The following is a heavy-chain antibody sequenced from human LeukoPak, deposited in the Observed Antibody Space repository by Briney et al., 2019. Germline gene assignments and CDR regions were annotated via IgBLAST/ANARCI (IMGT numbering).Heavy chain of an antibody. CDR2: IIPIFGTA. Sequence: SVKVSRKASGGTFSSYAISWVRQAPGQGLEWMGGIIPIFGTANYAQKFQGRVTITTDESTSTAYMELSSLRSEDTAVYYCARGGGNWNYLMDFDYWGQGTLVTVSS. CDR3: ARGGGNWNYLMDFDY. V-gene: IGHV1-69*05. CDR1: GGTFSSYA. J-gene: IGHJ4*02. D-gene: IGHD1-7*01.